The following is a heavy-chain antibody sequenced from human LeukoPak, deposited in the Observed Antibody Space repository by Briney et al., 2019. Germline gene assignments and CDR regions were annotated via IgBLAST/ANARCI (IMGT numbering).Heavy chain of an antibody. CDR1: GGTFSSHA. J-gene: IGHJ5*02. V-gene: IGHV1-69*06. Sequence: SVKISCKASGGTFSSHAISCVRQAPGQGLEWMGGIIPIFGTANYAQKFQGRVTITADKSTSTAYMELSSLRSEDTAVYYCARDDLTGYSVSWGQGTLVTVSS. CDR3: ARDDLTGYSVS. CDR2: IIPIFGTA. D-gene: IGHD3-9*01.